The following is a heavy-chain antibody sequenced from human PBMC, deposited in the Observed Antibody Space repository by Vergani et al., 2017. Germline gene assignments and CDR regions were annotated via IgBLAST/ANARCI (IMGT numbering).Heavy chain of an antibody. V-gene: IGHV3-21*01. CDR3: TRVVSGYCSGGSCSNWFDP. Sequence: APGKGLEWVSSISSSSSYIYYADSVKGRFTISRDNAKNSLYLQMNSLRAEDTAVYYCTRVVSGYCSGGSCSNWFDPWGQGTLVTVSS. CDR2: ISSSSSYI. J-gene: IGHJ5*02. D-gene: IGHD2-15*01.